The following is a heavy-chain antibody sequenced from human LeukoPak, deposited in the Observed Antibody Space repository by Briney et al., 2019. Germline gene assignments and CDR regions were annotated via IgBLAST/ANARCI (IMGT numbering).Heavy chain of an antibody. D-gene: IGHD3-22*01. CDR2: IILIFGTA. CDR1: GGTFSSYA. Sequence: VASVKVSCKASGGTFSSYAISWVRQAPGQGLEWMGGIILIFGTANYAQKFQGRVTITADESTSTAYRELSSLRSEDTAVYYCARDQLSRYYDSSGHDYWGQGTLVTVSS. CDR3: ARDQLSRYYDSSGHDY. V-gene: IGHV1-69*13. J-gene: IGHJ4*02.